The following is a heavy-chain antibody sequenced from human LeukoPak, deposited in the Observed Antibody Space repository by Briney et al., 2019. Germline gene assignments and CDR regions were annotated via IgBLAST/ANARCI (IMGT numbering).Heavy chain of an antibody. CDR2: IYYSGST. V-gene: IGHV4-59*08. J-gene: IGHJ4*02. Sequence: SETLSLTCTVSGGSISSYYWSWIRQPPGKGLEWIGYIYYSGSTNYNPSLKSRVTISVDTSKNRFSLKLSSVTAADTAVYYCARLSYYYDSSGYYPFDYWGQGTLVTVSS. CDR1: GGSISSYY. CDR3: ARLSYYYDSSGYYPFDY. D-gene: IGHD3-22*01.